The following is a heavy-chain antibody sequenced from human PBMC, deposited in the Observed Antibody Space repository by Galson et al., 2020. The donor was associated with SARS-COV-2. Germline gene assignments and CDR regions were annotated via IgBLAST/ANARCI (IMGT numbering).Heavy chain of an antibody. V-gene: IGHV3-21*01. CDR1: GFNFISYN. CDR3: TRGRGNYYGSGTFGLSLDN. D-gene: IGHD3-10*01. CDR2: ISSDSDYI. J-gene: IGHJ4*02. Sequence: GGSLRLSCTVSGFNFISYNMNWVRQAPGKGLEWVSSISSDSDYIYYADSMKGRFTISRDNAKNSLYLQMNSLRAEDTAVYYCTRGRGNYYGSGTFGLSLDNWGQGILVTVSS.